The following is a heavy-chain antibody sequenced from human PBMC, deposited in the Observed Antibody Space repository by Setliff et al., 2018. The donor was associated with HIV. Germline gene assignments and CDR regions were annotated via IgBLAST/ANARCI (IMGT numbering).Heavy chain of an antibody. CDR3: AKDFQWSTVNTPLNYQYGMDV. J-gene: IGHJ6*02. V-gene: IGHV3-33*03. CDR2: IWYDGSDK. CDR1: GFTFSHFA. D-gene: IGHD4-17*01. Sequence: GGSLRLSCAASGFTFSHFAMHWVRQATGKGLEWVTFIWYDGSDKYYLDSVKGRFTISRDNSKNTLYLQMNNLRPEDTAVYYCAKDFQWSTVNTPLNYQYGMDVWGQGTTVTVSS.